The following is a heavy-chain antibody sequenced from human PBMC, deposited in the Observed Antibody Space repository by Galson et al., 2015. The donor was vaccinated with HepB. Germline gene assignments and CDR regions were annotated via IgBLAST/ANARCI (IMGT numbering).Heavy chain of an antibody. D-gene: IGHD3-10*01. CDR1: GYTFNTYG. Sequence: SVKVSCKASGYTFNTYGITYVRQAPGQGLEWVGWINPDNGNTKYAQKLQGRVTMTTDTSTSTAYMELRSLRPDDTAVYYCARGPWFGELTGILVLQHWGQDTLVTVSS. CDR3: ARGPWFGELTGILVLQH. CDR2: INPDNGNT. J-gene: IGHJ1*01. V-gene: IGHV1-18*04.